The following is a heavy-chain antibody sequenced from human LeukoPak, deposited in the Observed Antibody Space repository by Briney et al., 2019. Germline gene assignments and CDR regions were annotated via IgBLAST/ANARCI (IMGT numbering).Heavy chain of an antibody. D-gene: IGHD3-10*01. CDR1: GYSISSGYY. CDR3: ARVSMVRGVITGVLDV. CDR2: IYHSGST. V-gene: IGHV4-38-2*02. Sequence: SETLSLICTVSGYSISSGYYWGWIRQPPGKGLEWIGSIYHSGSTYYNPPLKRRVTISVDTSKNQFSLKLSSVTAADTAVYYCARVSMVRGVITGVLDVWGKGTTVTVSS. J-gene: IGHJ6*04.